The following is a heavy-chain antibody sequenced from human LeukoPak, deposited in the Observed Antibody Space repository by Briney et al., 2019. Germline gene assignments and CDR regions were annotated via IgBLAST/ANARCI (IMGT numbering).Heavy chain of an antibody. J-gene: IGHJ6*04. CDR2: IWYDGSNK. D-gene: IGHD2-15*01. CDR3: ARDLGAYCSGGSSRYYYGMDV. V-gene: IGHV3-33*01. CDR1: GFTFSSYG. Sequence: GGSLRLSCAASGFTFSSYGMHWVRQAPGKGLEWVAVIWYDGSNKYYADSVKGRFTISRDNSKNTLYLQMNSLRAEDTAVYYCARDLGAYCSGGSSRYYYGMDVWGKGTTVTVSS.